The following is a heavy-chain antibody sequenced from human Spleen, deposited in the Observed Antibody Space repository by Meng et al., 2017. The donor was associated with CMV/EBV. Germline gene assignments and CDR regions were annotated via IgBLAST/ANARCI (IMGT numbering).Heavy chain of an antibody. CDR3: ASFGRDGYNLPRY. CDR1: GYSFTSYW. V-gene: IGHV5-51*01. CDR2: IYPGDSDT. Sequence: KVSCNASGYSFTSYWIAWVRQMPGKGLECMGIIYPGDSDTRYSPSFQGQVTILADKSISTAYLQWSSLKASDTAMYYCASFGRDGYNLPRYWGQGTLVTVSS. J-gene: IGHJ4*02. D-gene: IGHD5-24*01.